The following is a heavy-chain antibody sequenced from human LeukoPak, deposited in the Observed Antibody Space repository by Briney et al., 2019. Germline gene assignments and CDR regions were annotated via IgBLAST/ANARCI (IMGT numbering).Heavy chain of an antibody. Sequence: PGGSLRLSCAASGFTFSSYSMNWVRQAPGKGLEWVSSISSSSSYIYYADSVKGRFTISRDNAKNSLYLQMNSLRAEDTAVYYCARDFDFWSCYSIVQYYYYYYMDVWGKGTTVTVSS. D-gene: IGHD3-3*01. V-gene: IGHV3-21*01. CDR1: GFTFSSYS. J-gene: IGHJ6*03. CDR2: ISSSSSYI. CDR3: ARDFDFWSCYSIVQYYYYYYMDV.